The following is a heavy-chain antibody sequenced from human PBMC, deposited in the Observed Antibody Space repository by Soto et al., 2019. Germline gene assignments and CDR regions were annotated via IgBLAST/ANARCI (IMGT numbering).Heavy chain of an antibody. V-gene: IGHV3-30*03. CDR2: ISYDGSNK. D-gene: IGHD1-26*01. Sequence: GGSLRLSCAASGFTSSSYGMHWVRQAPGKGLEWVAVISYDGSNKYYADTVKGRFTISRDNSKNTLYLQVNSLRAEDTAVYYCARMSYSGSYDVAPSWFDPWGQGTLVTVSS. J-gene: IGHJ5*02. CDR1: GFTSSSYG. CDR3: ARMSYSGSYDVAPSWFDP.